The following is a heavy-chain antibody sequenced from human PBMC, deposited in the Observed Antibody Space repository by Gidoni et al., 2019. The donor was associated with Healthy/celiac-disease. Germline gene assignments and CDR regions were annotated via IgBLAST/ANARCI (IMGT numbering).Heavy chain of an antibody. CDR3: ARDPYEIDAFDI. CDR2: ISSSSSYI. V-gene: IGHV3-21*01. J-gene: IGHJ3*02. D-gene: IGHD3-16*01. Sequence: EVQLVESGGGLVKPGGSLRLSCAASGFTFSSYSMNWVRQAPGKGLEWVSSISSSSSYIYYADSVKGRFTISRDNAKNSLYLQMNSLRAEDTAVYYCARDPYEIDAFDIWGQGTMVTVSS. CDR1: GFTFSSYS.